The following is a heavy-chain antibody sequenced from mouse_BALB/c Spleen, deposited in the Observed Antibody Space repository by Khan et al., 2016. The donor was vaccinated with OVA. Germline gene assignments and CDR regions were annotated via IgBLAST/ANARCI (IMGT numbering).Heavy chain of an antibody. Sequence: VELVESGPGLVAPSQSLSITCTVSGFSLTSYGVHWVRQPPGKGLEWLVVIWSDGSTNYNSVLKSRLSISKDNSKSQVFLKMNSLQTDDTAIYYCARWFDGYSSLYAMDYWGQGTPVTVSS. CDR2: IWSDGST. CDR3: ARWFDGYSSLYAMDY. CDR1: GFSLTSYG. D-gene: IGHD2-3*01. J-gene: IGHJ4*01. V-gene: IGHV2-6*02.